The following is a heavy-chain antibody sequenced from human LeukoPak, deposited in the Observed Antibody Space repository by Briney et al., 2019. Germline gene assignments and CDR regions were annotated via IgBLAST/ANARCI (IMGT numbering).Heavy chain of an antibody. CDR2: ISSSSSYI. D-gene: IGHD3-3*01. CDR1: GFTFSSYS. V-gene: IGHV3-21*01. Sequence: GGSLRLSCAASGFTFSSYSMNWVRQAPGKGLEWVSSISSSSSYIYYADSVKGRFTISRDNAKNSLYLQMNSLRAEDTAVYYCARDRNRITIFGVDPPAWGQGTLVTVSS. J-gene: IGHJ5*02. CDR3: ARDRNRITIFGVDPPA.